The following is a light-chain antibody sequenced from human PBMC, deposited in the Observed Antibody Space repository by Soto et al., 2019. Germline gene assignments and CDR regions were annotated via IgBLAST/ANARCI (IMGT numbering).Light chain of an antibody. V-gene: IGLV2-8*01. Sequence: QSALTQPPSASGSPGQSVTISCTGTSSDVGKYDYVSWFQHHPGKAPKLIIYEVSKRPSGVPDRFSGSKSGSTASLTVSGLQTEDEADYYCNSYAGRTLYVFGTGTKVTVL. CDR3: NSYAGRTLYV. J-gene: IGLJ1*01. CDR2: EVS. CDR1: SSDVGKYDY.